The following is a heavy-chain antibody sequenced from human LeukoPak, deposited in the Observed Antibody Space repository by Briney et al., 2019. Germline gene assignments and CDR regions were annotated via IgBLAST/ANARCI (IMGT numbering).Heavy chain of an antibody. Sequence: GGSLRLSCAASGFTFSSYGMSWVRQAPGKGLEWVSAISGSGGSTYYADSVKGRFTISRDNSKDTLYLQMNSLRAEDTAVYYCAKQPFYYDSSGYDYWGQGTLVTVSS. CDR3: AKQPFYYDSSGYDY. J-gene: IGHJ4*02. D-gene: IGHD3-22*01. CDR2: ISGSGGST. V-gene: IGHV3-23*01. CDR1: GFTFSSYG.